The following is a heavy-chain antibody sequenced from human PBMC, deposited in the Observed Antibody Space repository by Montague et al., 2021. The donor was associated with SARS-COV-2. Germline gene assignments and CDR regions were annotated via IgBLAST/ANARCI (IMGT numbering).Heavy chain of an antibody. Sequence: TLSLTCTVSDDSISGGRYYWSWTRQPAGKGLEWIGRIYTSGNTNYNPSLKSRVSMLVDTSKNQLSLKLSSVTAADTAIYYCARARITGTTKDYYGMDVWGQGTTVTVS. CDR1: DDSISGGRYY. J-gene: IGHJ6*02. CDR3: ARARITGTTKDYYGMDV. D-gene: IGHD1-7*01. V-gene: IGHV4-61*02. CDR2: IYTSGNT.